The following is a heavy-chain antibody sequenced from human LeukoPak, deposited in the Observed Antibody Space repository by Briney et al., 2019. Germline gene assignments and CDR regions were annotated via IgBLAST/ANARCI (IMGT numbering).Heavy chain of an antibody. CDR1: GFTFSSIA. CDR3: AKGQELDDGVFDS. CDR2: IRSNGETT. J-gene: IGHJ4*02. D-gene: IGHD1-1*01. V-gene: IGHV3-23*01. Sequence: AGGSLRLSCAASGFTFSSIAMTWVRQAPGKGLKWVSTIRSNGETTYNADSVKGRFTISRDNSKKTLYLQLNSLRVEDTAIYYCAKGQELDDGVFDSWGQGTLVTVSS.